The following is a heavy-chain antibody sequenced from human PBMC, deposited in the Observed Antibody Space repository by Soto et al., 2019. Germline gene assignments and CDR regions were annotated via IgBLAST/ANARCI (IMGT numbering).Heavy chain of an antibody. CDR2: IIPIFGTA. CDR3: PRDQYYYDSSGYYYYGMDV. Sequence: QVQLVQSGAEVKKPGSSVKVSCKASGGTFSSYAISWVRQAPGQGLEWMGGIIPIFGTANYAQKFQGRVTITADESTSTAYMELSSLRSEDTAVYYCPRDQYYYDSSGYYYYGMDVWGQGTTVTVSS. D-gene: IGHD3-22*01. J-gene: IGHJ6*02. V-gene: IGHV1-69*01. CDR1: GGTFSSYA.